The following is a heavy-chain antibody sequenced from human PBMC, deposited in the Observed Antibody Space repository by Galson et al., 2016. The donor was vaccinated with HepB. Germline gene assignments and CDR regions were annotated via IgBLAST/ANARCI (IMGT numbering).Heavy chain of an antibody. Sequence: SLRLSCAASGFDFGSLAFHWARQAPGKGLEWVAVISYDGSHTYYAKSAMGRFTISRDKAKNSVYLQMNSLRGDDTAVYYCARSVAKWEPLEYWGQGTLVSVSS. V-gene: IGHV3-30*04. CDR1: GFDFGSLA. J-gene: IGHJ4*02. CDR3: ARSVAKWEPLEY. D-gene: IGHD1-26*01. CDR2: ISYDGSHT.